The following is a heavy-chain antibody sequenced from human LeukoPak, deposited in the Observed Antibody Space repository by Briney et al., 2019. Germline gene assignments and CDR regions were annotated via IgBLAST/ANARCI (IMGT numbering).Heavy chain of an antibody. CDR2: IYYSGST. Sequence: SETLSLTCTVSGGSISSSSYYWGWIRQPPGKGLEWIGSIYYSGSTYYNPSLKSRVTISVDTSKNQFSLKLSSVTAADTAVYYCARDTGSTSVGGYWGQGTLVTVPS. V-gene: IGHV4-39*07. CDR3: ARDTGSTSVGGY. CDR1: GGSISSSSYY. D-gene: IGHD2-2*01. J-gene: IGHJ4*02.